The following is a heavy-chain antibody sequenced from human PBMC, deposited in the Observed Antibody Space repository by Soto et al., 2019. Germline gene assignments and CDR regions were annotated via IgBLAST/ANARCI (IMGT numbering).Heavy chain of an antibody. CDR3: AKSMGGTAYGMDV. J-gene: IGHJ6*02. CDR1: GFNFDDYG. CDR2: ISYYSGSI. D-gene: IGHD2-15*01. V-gene: IGHV3-9*01. Sequence: GGSLRLSCAASGFNFDDYGMHWVRQAPGKGLEWVSGISYYSGSIGYADSVKGRFTISRDNAKNSLYLQMNSLRAEDTALYYCAKSMGGTAYGMDVWGQGTTVTVSS.